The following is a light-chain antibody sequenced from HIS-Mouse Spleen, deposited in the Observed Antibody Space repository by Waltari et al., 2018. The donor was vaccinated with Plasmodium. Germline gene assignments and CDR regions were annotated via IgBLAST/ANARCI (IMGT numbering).Light chain of an antibody. CDR3: QQYYSYPLT. CDR1: QGISSY. V-gene: IGKV1-8*01. J-gene: IGKJ4*01. Sequence: AIRMTQSPSSFSASTVDRVTITCRASQGISSYLALYQQKPGKAPKLLIYAASTLQSGVPSRFSGSGSGTDFTLTISCLQSEDFATYYCQQYYSYPLTFGGGTKVEIK. CDR2: AAS.